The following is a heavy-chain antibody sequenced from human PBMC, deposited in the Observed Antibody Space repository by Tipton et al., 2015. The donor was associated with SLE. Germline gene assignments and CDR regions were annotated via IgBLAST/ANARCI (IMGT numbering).Heavy chain of an antibody. J-gene: IGHJ3*01. CDR2: MNDSGNR. CDR1: GGSFRGYY. V-gene: IGHV4-34*01. D-gene: IGHD3-22*01. CDR3: ARDTDRGSSAYAGAFDF. Sequence: TLSLTCAVSGGSFRGYYWSWIRQTPGKGLEWIGEMNDSGNRNYNPSLKSRVTISVDTSNNQFSLKLSSVTAADTAVYYCARDTDRGSSAYAGAFDFWGQGTVVTVSS.